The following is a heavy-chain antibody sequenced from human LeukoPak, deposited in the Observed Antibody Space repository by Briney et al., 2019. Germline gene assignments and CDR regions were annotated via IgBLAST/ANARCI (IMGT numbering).Heavy chain of an antibody. CDR1: GFTVSSNY. D-gene: IGHD6-19*01. CDR2: IYSGGGT. CDR3: ASGSSGWYYFDY. V-gene: IGHV3-66*01. Sequence: GGSLRLSCAASGFTVSSNYMSWVRQAPGKGLEWVSVIYSGGGTYHADSVKGRFTISRDNSKNTLYLQMNSLRAEDTAVYYCASGSSGWYYFDYWGQGTLVTVSS. J-gene: IGHJ4*02.